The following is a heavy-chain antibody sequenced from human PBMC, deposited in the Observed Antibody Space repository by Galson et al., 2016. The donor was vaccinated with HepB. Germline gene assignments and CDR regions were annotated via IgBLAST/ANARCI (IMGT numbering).Heavy chain of an antibody. CDR3: ARGLYYGDYAPHY. V-gene: IGHV3-11*01. CDR1: GFTFSDYY. Sequence: SLRLSCAASGFTFSDYYMNWIRQAPGKGLECISYIDSSGTTIYYSDSVKGRFTVSRDNAKNSLYLQMNSLRVEDTAVHYCARGLYYGDYAPHYWGQGTLATVSS. J-gene: IGHJ4*02. D-gene: IGHD4-17*01. CDR2: IDSSGTTI.